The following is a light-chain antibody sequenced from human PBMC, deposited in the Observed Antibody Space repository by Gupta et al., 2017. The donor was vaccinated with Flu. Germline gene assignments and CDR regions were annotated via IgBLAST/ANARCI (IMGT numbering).Light chain of an antibody. J-gene: IGKJ3*01. CDR2: AAS. CDR1: QGVSNY. Sequence: DIQMTQSPSSLSASVGDRVTITCRASQGVSNYLGWYQQKPGKVPKLLIYAASTLQSGVPSRFIGSGPGTDFTLTISSLQPEDVAAYYCQQYNNALPFTFGHGTKVDIK. V-gene: IGKV1-27*01. CDR3: QQYNNALPFT.